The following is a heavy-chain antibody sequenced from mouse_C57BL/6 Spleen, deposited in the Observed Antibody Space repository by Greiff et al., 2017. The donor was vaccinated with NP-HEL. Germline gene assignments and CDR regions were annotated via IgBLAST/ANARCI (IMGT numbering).Heavy chain of an antibody. Sequence: DVKLVESGPELVKPGASVKMSCKASGYTFTDYNMHWVKQSHGKSLEWIGYINPNNGGTSYNQKFKGKATLTVNKSSSTAYMELRSLTSEDSAVYYCARSDYGNRFAYWGQGTLVTVSA. CDR3: ARSDYGNRFAY. D-gene: IGHD2-1*01. V-gene: IGHV1-22*01. CDR2: INPNNGGT. J-gene: IGHJ3*01. CDR1: GYTFTDYN.